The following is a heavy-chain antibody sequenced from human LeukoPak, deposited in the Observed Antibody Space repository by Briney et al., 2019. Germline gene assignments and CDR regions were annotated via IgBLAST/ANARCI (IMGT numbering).Heavy chain of an antibody. Sequence: SVKVSCKASGGTFSSYAISWVRQAPGQGLEWMGGIIPIFGTANYAQKFQGRVTITADESTSTAYMELSSLRSEDTAVYYCARGFLPRTYYYGSGSYWLWRYYYYYYYMDVWGKGTTVTISS. D-gene: IGHD3-10*01. V-gene: IGHV1-69*01. CDR3: ARGFLPRTYYYGSGSYWLWRYYYYYYYMDV. CDR1: GGTFSSYA. CDR2: IIPIFGTA. J-gene: IGHJ6*03.